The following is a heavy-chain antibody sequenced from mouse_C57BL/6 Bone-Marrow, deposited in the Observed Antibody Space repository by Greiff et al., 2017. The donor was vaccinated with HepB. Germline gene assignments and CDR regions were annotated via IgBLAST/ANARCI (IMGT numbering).Heavy chain of an antibody. CDR3: SRRGLYYYGSEYFDD. V-gene: IGHV1-81*01. CDR2: IYPRSGNT. Sequence: QVQLQQSGAELARPGASVKLSCKASGYTFTSYGISWVKQRTGQGLEWIGEIYPRSGNTYYNEKFKGKATLTADKSSSTAYMELRSLTSEDSAVYFCSRRGLYYYGSEYFDDWGQGTTLTVAS. D-gene: IGHD1-1*01. CDR1: GYTFTSYG. J-gene: IGHJ2*01.